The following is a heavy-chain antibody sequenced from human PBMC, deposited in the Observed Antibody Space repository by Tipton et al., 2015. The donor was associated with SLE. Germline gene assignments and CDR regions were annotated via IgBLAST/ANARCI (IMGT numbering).Heavy chain of an antibody. CDR2: IYYSGST. V-gene: IGHV4-59*01. J-gene: IGHJ5*02. CDR3: AIDYSSSLGNWFDH. CDR1: GGSISSYY. Sequence: TLSLTCTVSGGSISSYYWSWIRQPPGKGLEWIGYIYYSGSTNYNPSLKSRVTISVDTSKNQFSLKLSSVTAADTAVYYCAIDYSSSLGNWFDHWGQGTLVTVSS. D-gene: IGHD6-13*01.